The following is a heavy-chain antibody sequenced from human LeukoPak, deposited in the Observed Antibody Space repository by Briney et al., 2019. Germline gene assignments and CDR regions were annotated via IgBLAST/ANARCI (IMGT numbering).Heavy chain of an antibody. V-gene: IGHV1-69*13. D-gene: IGHD6-6*01. Sequence: SVTVSCKASGYTFTSYGISWVRQAPGQGLEWMGGTIPIFGTANYAQKFQGRVTITADESTSTAYMELSSLRSEDTAVYYCSSSVYYYYYGMDVWGQGTTVTVSS. J-gene: IGHJ6*02. CDR3: SSSVYYYYYGMDV. CDR2: TIPIFGTA. CDR1: GYTFTSYG.